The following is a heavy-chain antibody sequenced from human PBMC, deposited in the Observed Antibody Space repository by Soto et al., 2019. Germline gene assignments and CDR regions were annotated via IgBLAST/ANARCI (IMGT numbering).Heavy chain of an antibody. CDR2: IFTRGTA. CDR3: TKLWGYYFES. Sequence: GGSLRLSCTASGFSVNDNYMAWVRQAPGKSPEWVAVIFTRGTAHYADSVTGRFTFPRDNSKRTLNLQLNNLRAEDTAVYYCTKLWGYYFESWGQGTLVTVSS. CDR1: GFSVNDNY. D-gene: IGHD3-22*01. V-gene: IGHV3-53*01. J-gene: IGHJ4*02.